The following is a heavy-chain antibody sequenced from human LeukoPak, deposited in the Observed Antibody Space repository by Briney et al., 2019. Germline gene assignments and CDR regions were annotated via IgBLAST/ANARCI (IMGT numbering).Heavy chain of an antibody. D-gene: IGHD2-15*01. J-gene: IGHJ4*02. CDR2: INHSGST. CDR3: ATVVVAAYRIDY. Sequence: SETLSLTCAVYGGSFSGYYWSWIRQPPGKGLEWIGEINHSGSTNYNPSLKSRVTISVDTSKNQFSLKLSSVTAADTAVYYCATVVVAAYRIDYWGQGTLVTVSS. V-gene: IGHV4-34*01. CDR1: GGSFSGYY.